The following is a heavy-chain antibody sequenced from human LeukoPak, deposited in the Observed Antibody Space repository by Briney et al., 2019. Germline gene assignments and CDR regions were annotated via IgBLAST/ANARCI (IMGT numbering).Heavy chain of an antibody. CDR3: ARDCSSSAFDI. J-gene: IGHJ3*02. CDR2: IGSSSRYI. V-gene: IGHV3-21*04. Sequence: GGSLRLSCVASGFTFNIYTMTWVRQAPGEGLEWVSSIGSSSRYIYYADSVKGRFTISRDNDNNSVYLQMNSLRDEDTAVYFCARDCSSSAFDIWGHGTMVTVSS. D-gene: IGHD2-15*01. CDR1: GFTFNIYT.